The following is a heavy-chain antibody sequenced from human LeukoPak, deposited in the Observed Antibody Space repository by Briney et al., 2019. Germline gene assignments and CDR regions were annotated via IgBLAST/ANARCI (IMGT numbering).Heavy chain of an antibody. CDR2: INHSGSN. J-gene: IGHJ4*02. CDR1: GGSLDGYY. D-gene: IGHD5/OR15-5a*01. V-gene: IGHV4-34*01. CDR3: ARGGRVCRFDR. Sequence: SETLSLTCTISGGSLDGYYWSWIRQTPEKGLEWIAEINHSGSNNYNPSLASRVTISEDMSKNQLSLKLTSVTAADTAVYYCARGGRVCRFDRWGQGTLVTVSS.